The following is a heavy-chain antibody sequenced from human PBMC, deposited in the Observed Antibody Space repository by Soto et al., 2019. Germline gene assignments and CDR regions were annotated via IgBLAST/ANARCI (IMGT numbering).Heavy chain of an antibody. D-gene: IGHD3-3*01. CDR3: ARGQEGYDFLYSERYGMDV. CDR2: IYYSGST. J-gene: IGHJ6*02. Sequence: SETLSLTCTVSGGSISSYYWSWIRQPPGKGLEWIGYIYYSGSTNYNPSLKSRVTISVDTSKNQFSLKLSSVTAADTAVYYCARGQEGYDFLYSERYGMDVWGQGTTVTVSS. V-gene: IGHV4-59*01. CDR1: GGSISSYY.